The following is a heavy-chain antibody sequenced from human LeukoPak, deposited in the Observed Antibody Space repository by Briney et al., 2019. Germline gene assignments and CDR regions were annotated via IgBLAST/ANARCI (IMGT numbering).Heavy chain of an antibody. J-gene: IGHJ4*02. CDR1: GITFSGYS. D-gene: IGHD3-16*01. CDR2: MTTSGNTI. Sequence: PGGSLRLSCVVSGITFSGYSMIWVRQAPGKGLEWLSFMTTSGNTIFYAESVKDRFTISRDNAKKSLYLQMNSLRDEDTAVYYCARDQSPYYDYVWGSSGGDYWGQGTLVTVSS. V-gene: IGHV3-48*02. CDR3: ARDQSPYYDYVWGSSGGDY.